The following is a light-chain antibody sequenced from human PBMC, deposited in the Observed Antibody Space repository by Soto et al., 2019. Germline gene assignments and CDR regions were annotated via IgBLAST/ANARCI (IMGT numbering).Light chain of an antibody. Sequence: DIQMTQSPSSLSASVGDRVIITCRASQSISNYLNWYQQRPGKAPNLLIYAASNLQSGVPSRFSGSGSGTDFTLTISSLQPEAFATYSCHQSYNILWTFGQGTKVEVK. V-gene: IGKV1-39*01. J-gene: IGKJ1*01. CDR3: HQSYNILWT. CDR2: AAS. CDR1: QSISNY.